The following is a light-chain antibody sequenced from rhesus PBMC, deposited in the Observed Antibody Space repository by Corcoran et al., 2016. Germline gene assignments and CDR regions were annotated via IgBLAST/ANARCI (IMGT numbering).Light chain of an antibody. V-gene: IGLV2S9*01. CDR3: CSYRSGSAFI. J-gene: IGLJ1*01. CDR1: SYDVGGYKD. Sequence: QSALPQPRSVSKSLGQSGTISCTGTSYDVGGYKDVSWYQQHPGTAPRLLIYDVSKRPSGVSERFSASKSGNTASLTISGLQTADEADYYCCSYRSGSAFIFGAGTRLTVL. CDR2: DVS.